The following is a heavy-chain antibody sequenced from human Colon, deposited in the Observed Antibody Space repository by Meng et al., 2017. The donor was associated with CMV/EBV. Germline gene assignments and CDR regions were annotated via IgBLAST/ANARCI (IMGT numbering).Heavy chain of an antibody. D-gene: IGHD3-3*01. CDR3: AKATHFGVVIHYYYGMDV. J-gene: IGHJ6*02. CDR2: IRYDGSNK. V-gene: IGHV3-30*02. CDR1: GFTFSSYG. Sequence: GESLKISCAASGFTFSSYGMHWVRQAPGKGLEWVAFIRYDGSNKYYADSVKGRFTISRDNSKNTLYLQMNSLRAEDTAVYYCAKATHFGVVIHYYYGMDVWGQGTTVTVSS.